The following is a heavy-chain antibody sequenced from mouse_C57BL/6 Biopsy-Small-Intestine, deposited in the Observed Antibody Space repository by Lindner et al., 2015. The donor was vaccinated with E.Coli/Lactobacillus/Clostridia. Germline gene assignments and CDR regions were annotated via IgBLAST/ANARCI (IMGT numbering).Heavy chain of an antibody. CDR3: ARGPDL. CDR2: SSAYNGDR. Sequence: SVKVSCKASGYTFTNYGINWVRQAPGQGLEWMGWSSAYNGDRNYAPRFQGRVTMTTDTSTTTAYMELRSLRSEDTAVYYCARGPDLWGQGTLVTVSS. J-gene: IGHJ4*01. CDR1: GYTFTNYG. V-gene: IGHV14-2*02.